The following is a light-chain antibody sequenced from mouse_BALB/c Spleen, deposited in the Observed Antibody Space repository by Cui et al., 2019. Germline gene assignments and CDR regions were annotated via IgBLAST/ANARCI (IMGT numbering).Light chain of an antibody. CDR3: QNDYSYPLT. Sequence: DIVMTQSPSPLTVTAGEKVTMSCTSSQSLLNSGNQKNYLTWYQQKPGQPPKLLIDWASTRESGVPDRFTGSGSGTDFTLTISSVQAEDLAVYYCQNDYSYPLTFGAGTKLELK. J-gene: IGKJ5*01. CDR2: WAS. V-gene: IGKV8-19*01. CDR1: QSLLNSGNQKNY.